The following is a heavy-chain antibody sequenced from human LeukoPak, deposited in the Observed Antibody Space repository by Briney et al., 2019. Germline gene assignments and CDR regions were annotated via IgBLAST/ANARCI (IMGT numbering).Heavy chain of an antibody. Sequence: PSGTLSLTCAVSGGSISSSNWWSWVRQPPGKGLEWIGEIYHSGSTNYNPSLKSRVTISVDKSKNQFSLKLSSVTAADTAVYYCARVGVWFGELYALDYWGQGTLVTVSS. CDR2: IYHSGST. J-gene: IGHJ4*02. CDR3: ARVGVWFGELYALDY. CDR1: GGSISSSNW. V-gene: IGHV4-4*02. D-gene: IGHD3-10*01.